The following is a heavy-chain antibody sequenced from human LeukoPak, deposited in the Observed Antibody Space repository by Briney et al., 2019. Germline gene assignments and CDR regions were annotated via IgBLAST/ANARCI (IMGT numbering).Heavy chain of an antibody. D-gene: IGHD2-8*01. CDR2: INPNSGDT. V-gene: IGHV1-2*02. CDR1: GYTFTGYY. Sequence: ASVKVSCKASGYTFTGYYMHWVRQAPGQGLEWMGWINPNSGDTNYAQKFQGRVTMTRDTSINTAYMELSRLRSDDTAVYYCARDDSVSYFDYWGQGTLVTVSS. J-gene: IGHJ4*02. CDR3: ARDDSVSYFDY.